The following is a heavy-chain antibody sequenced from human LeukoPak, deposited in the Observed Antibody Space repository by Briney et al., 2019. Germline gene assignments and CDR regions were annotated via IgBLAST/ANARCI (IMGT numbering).Heavy chain of an antibody. CDR2: IYYSGST. V-gene: IGHV4-59*12. CDR3: ARVIYRYSGSYSPYYFDY. Sequence: SETLSLTCTVSGGSISSYYWSWIRQPPGKGLEWIGYIYYSGSTNYNPSLKSRVTMSVDTSKNQFSLKLSSVTAADTAVYYCARVIYRYSGSYSPYYFDYWGQGTLVTVSS. D-gene: IGHD1-26*01. J-gene: IGHJ4*02. CDR1: GGSISSYY.